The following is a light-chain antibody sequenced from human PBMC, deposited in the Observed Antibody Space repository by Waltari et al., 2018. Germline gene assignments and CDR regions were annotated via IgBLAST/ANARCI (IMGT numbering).Light chain of an antibody. CDR3: CSYAGSSLYV. J-gene: IGLJ1*01. CDR2: SVS. CDR1: RSAIGAYTF. Sequence: QSALTQPASVSGSPGQSIAISCTGPRSAIGAYTFVSWYQQHPGKAPKLIISSVSERPSGVSNRFSGSKSGNTASLTISGLHPEDEADYYCCSYAGSSLYVFGTGTKLTVL. V-gene: IGLV2-23*02.